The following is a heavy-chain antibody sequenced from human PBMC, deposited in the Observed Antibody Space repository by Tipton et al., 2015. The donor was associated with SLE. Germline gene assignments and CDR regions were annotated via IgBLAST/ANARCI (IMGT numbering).Heavy chain of an antibody. Sequence: QLVQSGPEVKKPGSSVKVSCKASGGTFSNFAISWVRQAPGQGLEWMGEIIPIFGTPNSAQKFQGRVTITADEVTSTAYMELSSLRPEDTAVDYCARREGLKRDWYFDLWGRGILVTVSS. J-gene: IGHJ2*01. CDR3: ARREGLKRDWYFDL. V-gene: IGHV1-69*01. CDR2: IIPIFGTP. D-gene: IGHD4/OR15-4a*01. CDR1: GGTFSNFA.